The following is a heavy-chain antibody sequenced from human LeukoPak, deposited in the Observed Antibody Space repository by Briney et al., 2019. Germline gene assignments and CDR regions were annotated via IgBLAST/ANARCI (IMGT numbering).Heavy chain of an antibody. CDR2: ISTSSSYI. CDR1: GFTFSGST. Sequence: GGSLRLSCAASGFTFSGSTMNWVRQAPGKGLEWVSFISTSSSYIYYADSVRGRFTISRDNAKNSLYLQMNSLKAEDTAVYYCARQQWLDGAYYFDYWGQGTLVTVSS. D-gene: IGHD6-19*01. CDR3: ARQQWLDGAYYFDY. J-gene: IGHJ4*02. V-gene: IGHV3-21*01.